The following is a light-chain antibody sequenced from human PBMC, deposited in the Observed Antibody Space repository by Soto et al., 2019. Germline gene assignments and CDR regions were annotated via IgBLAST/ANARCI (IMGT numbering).Light chain of an antibody. V-gene: IGKV3-11*01. Sequence: EIVLTQHPANLPVSAGERVTLSWWASQSVSNSLAWYQQKPGQPPRLLVYYVSNRATGIPARFSGSGSGTDFTLTITSRVAKEFSGYCGSQRHNPRSVTIREGTRLEIK. CDR1: QSVSNS. CDR2: YVS. J-gene: IGKJ5*01. CDR3: SQRHNPRSVT.